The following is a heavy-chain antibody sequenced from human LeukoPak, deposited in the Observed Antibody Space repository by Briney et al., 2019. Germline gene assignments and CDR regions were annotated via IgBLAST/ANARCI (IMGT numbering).Heavy chain of an antibody. Sequence: SETLSLTCTVSGGSISSYYWSWIRQPPGKGLEWIGYIYYSGRNNYNPSLKSRVPITVDTSKNQFSLKLSSVTAADTAVYYCARVVREDDFWSGYSKVWFDPWGQGTLVTVSS. V-gene: IGHV4-59*01. CDR3: ARVVREDDFWSGYSKVWFDP. CDR2: IYYSGRN. J-gene: IGHJ5*02. CDR1: GGSISSYY. D-gene: IGHD3-3*01.